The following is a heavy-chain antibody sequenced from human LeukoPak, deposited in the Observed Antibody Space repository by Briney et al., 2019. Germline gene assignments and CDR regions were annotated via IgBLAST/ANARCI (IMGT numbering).Heavy chain of an antibody. D-gene: IGHD5-24*01. CDR2: IASSGSTI. Sequence: GGSLRLSRAASGFTFSDYYMNWIRQAPGKGLEWVSYIASSGSTIYYADSVKGRFTISRDNAKNSLYLQMNSLRVEDTAVYYCARQRRWGFDYWGQGTLVTVSS. V-gene: IGHV3-11*04. CDR3: ARQRRWGFDY. CDR1: GFTFSDYY. J-gene: IGHJ4*02.